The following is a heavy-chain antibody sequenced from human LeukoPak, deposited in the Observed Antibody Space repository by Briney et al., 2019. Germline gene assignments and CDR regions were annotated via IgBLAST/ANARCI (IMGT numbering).Heavy chain of an antibody. J-gene: IGHJ6*02. CDR2: INHSGST. CDR3: ARGGQRRTYYYYGMDV. CDR1: GGSISSYY. Sequence: SETLSLTCTVSGGSISSYYWSWIRQPPGKGLEWIGEINHSGSTNYNPSLKSRVTISVDTSKNQFSLKLSSVTAADTAVYYCARGGQRRTYYYYGMDVWGQGTTVTVSS. D-gene: IGHD6-25*01. V-gene: IGHV4-34*01.